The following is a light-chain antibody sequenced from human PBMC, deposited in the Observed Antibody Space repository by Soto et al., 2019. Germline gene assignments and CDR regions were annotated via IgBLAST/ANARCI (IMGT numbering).Light chain of an antibody. Sequence: EIVMTQPPATLSVSPGERATLSCRASQSVSSNLAWYQQKPGQAPRLLIYGASTRATGIPARFSGSGSGTEFTLTISSLQSEDFAVYYCQQYNNWPQTFGGGTKVEIK. V-gene: IGKV3-15*01. J-gene: IGKJ4*01. CDR1: QSVSSN. CDR2: GAS. CDR3: QQYNNWPQT.